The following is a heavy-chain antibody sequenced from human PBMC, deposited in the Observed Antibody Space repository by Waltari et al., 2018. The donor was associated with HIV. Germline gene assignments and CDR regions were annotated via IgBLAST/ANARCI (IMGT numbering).Heavy chain of an antibody. V-gene: IGHV3-73*02. CDR2: IRSKANSYST. Sequence: EVQLVESGGGLVQPGGSLKLSCAASGFTFSGSAMHWVRQASGKGLEWVGRIRSKANSYSTAYAASVKGRFTISRDDSKNTACLQMNSLKTEDTAVYYCTRHPYDSSGFYYYYYGMDVWGQGTTVTVSS. J-gene: IGHJ6*02. D-gene: IGHD3-22*01. CDR1: GFTFSGSA. CDR3: TRHPYDSSGFYYYYYGMDV.